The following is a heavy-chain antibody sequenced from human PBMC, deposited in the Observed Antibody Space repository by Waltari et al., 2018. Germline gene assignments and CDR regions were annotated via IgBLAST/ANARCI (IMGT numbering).Heavy chain of an antibody. D-gene: IGHD6-13*01. V-gene: IGHV3-23*03. Sequence: EVQLLESGGGLVQPGGSLRLSCAASGFTFSSYAMSWVRQAPGKGREWVSVIYSGGSTYYADSVKGRFTISRDNSKNTLYLQMNSLRAEDTAVYYCAKDMALQQLVFDYWGQGTLVTVSS. CDR2: IYSGGST. CDR3: AKDMALQQLVFDY. J-gene: IGHJ4*02. CDR1: GFTFSSYA.